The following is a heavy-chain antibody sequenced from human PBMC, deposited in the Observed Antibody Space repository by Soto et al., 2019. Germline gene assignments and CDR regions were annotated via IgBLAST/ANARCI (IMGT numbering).Heavy chain of an antibody. CDR2: IYYSGST. Sequence: QVQLQESGPGLVKPSETLSLTCTVSGGSISSYYWSWIRQPPGKGLEWIGYIYYSGSTNYNPSLKSRVTISVDTSKNQFSLKLSSVTAADTAVYYCARSDGLYWGQGTLVTVSS. CDR1: GGSISSYY. CDR3: ARSDGLY. J-gene: IGHJ4*02. V-gene: IGHV4-59*01.